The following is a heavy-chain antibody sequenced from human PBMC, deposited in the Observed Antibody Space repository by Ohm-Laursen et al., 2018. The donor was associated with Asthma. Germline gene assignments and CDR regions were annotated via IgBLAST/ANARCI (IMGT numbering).Heavy chain of an antibody. CDR1: GFTFSDYY. CDR2: ISNSGSTI. V-gene: IGHV3-11*01. D-gene: IGHD3-22*01. Sequence: SLRLSCAASGFTFSDYYMSWIRQAPGRGLEWVSYISNSGSTIYYADSLKGRITISRDNAKISLYLQINSLRAEDTAVYYCARGYYVSGGYPFDYWGQGTLVTVSS. CDR3: ARGYYVSGGYPFDY. J-gene: IGHJ4*02.